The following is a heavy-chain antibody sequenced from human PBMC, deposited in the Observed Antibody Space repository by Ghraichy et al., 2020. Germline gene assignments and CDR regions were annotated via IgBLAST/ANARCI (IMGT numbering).Heavy chain of an antibody. D-gene: IGHD3-22*01. V-gene: IGHV2-5*01. CDR1: GVSLSTSGAG. Sequence: SGPTLVKPTQALTLTCTFSGVSLSTSGAGVGWIRQHPGKTLEWLALIYWNDDHRYSPSLRSRLTVTKDTSRNRVVLTMTNMDPVDTATYFCARAVRDYRYSGAYYPRFRPWGPGHQVTVSS. J-gene: IGHJ5*02. CDR3: ARAVRDYRYSGAYYPRFRP. CDR2: IYWNDDH.